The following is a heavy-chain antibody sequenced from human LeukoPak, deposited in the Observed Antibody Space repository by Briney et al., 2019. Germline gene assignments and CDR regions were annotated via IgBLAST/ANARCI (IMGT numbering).Heavy chain of an antibody. D-gene: IGHD3-10*01. Sequence: SETLSLTCTVSGGSISGNAWSWIRQTPEKGLEWIGYIYKSGSTYYNPSLKSRVTISVDTSKNQFSLKLSSVTAADTAVYYCARLNAGGSGTIDYWGQGTLVTVSS. CDR2: IYKSGST. CDR1: GGSISGNA. CDR3: ARLNAGGSGTIDY. J-gene: IGHJ4*02. V-gene: IGHV4-4*08.